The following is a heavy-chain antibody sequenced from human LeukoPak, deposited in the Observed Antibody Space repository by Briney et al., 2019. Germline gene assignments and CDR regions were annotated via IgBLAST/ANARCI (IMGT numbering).Heavy chain of an antibody. V-gene: IGHV4-34*01. CDR1: GGSFSDYY. CDR3: AYSSGYQQN. J-gene: IGHJ1*01. CDR2: INHSGST. Sequence: PSETLSLTCAVYGGSFSDYYWSWIRQPPGKGLEWIGEINHSGSTNYNPSLKSRVTISGDTSKNQFSLKLSSVTAADTAVYCCAYSSGYQQNWGQGTLVTVSS. D-gene: IGHD3-22*01.